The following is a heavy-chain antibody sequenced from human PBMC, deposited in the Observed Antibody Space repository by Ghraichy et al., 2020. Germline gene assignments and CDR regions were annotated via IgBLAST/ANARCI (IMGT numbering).Heavy chain of an antibody. CDR2: ITNSGGRT. CDR3: AKGYSSDWLGDYFDS. CDR1: GFTFSSYA. D-gene: IGHD6-19*01. V-gene: IGHV3-23*01. J-gene: IGHJ4*02. Sequence: GGSLRLSCEASGFTFSSYAMRWVRQAPGMGLDLVSGITNSGGRTYYADSVKGRFTISRDNSKNTLYLQMNGLRDDDTAVYYCAKGYSSDWLGDYFDSWGQGTLVTVSS.